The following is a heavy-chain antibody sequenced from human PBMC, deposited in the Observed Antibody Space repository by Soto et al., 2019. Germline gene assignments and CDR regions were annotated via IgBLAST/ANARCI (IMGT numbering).Heavy chain of an antibody. D-gene: IGHD3-16*01. CDR2: IKEDGSEK. V-gene: IGHV3-7*03. J-gene: IGHJ4*02. CDR1: GFTSSTYW. Sequence: EVQLVESGGGLVQPGGSLRLSCAASGFTSSTYWMSWVRQAPGKGLEWVANIKEDGSEKYYVDSVKGRFTISRDNANNSLYLQTNSLRAEDTAVYYCVRVGRWGGYWGQGTLVTVSS. CDR3: VRVGRWGGY.